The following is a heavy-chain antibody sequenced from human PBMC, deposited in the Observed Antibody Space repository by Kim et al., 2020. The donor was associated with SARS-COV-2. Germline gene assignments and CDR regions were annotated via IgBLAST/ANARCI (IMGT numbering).Heavy chain of an antibody. J-gene: IGHJ5*02. CDR1: GFTFSSYA. CDR2: ISYDGSNK. V-gene: IGHV3-30*04. CDR3: AREGWFDP. Sequence: GGSLRLSCAASGFTFSSYAMHWVRQAPGKGLEWVAVISYDGSNKYYADSVKGRFTISRDNSKNTLYLQMNSLRAEDTAVYYCAREGWFDPWGQGTLVTVSS.